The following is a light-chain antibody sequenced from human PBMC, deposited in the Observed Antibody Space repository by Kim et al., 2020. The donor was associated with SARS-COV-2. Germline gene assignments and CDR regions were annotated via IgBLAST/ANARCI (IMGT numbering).Light chain of an antibody. V-gene: IGLV3-21*01. CDR1: NIGDKT. Sequence: APGQTASITCGGNNIGDKTVHWFQHKPGQAPVLVIYYGRDRPSGIPERFSGSNSGNTATLTITRVEAGDGADYYCQVWDTTSDHRVFGGGTQLTVL. J-gene: IGLJ3*02. CDR3: QVWDTTSDHRV. CDR2: YGR.